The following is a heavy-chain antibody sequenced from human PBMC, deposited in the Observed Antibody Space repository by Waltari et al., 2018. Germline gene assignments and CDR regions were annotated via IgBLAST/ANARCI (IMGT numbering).Heavy chain of an antibody. CDR2: ISSSSSYI. CDR1: GITFSSYS. D-gene: IGHD2-15*01. CDR3: ARENYGYCSGGSCYGIDY. Sequence: EVQLVESGGGLVKPGGSLRLSCTAYGITFSSYSMNWVRQATGKGLEWVSSISSSSSYIYDADSVKGRFTISRDNAKNSLYLQMNSLRAEDTAVYYCARENYGYCSGGSCYGIDYWGQGTLVTVSS. V-gene: IGHV3-21*01. J-gene: IGHJ4*02.